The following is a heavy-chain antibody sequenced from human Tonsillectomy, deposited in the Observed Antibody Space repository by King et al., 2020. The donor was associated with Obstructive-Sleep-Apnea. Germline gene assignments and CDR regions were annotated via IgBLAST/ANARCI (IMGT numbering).Heavy chain of an antibody. Sequence: VQLVESGGGVVQPGRSLRLSCAASGFTFSSYGMHWVRQAPGKGLEWVAVISYDGSNKYYADSVKGRFTISRDNSKNTLYLQMNSLRAEDTAVYYCAKDPIRVLRLDAFDIWGQGTMVTVSS. CDR3: AKDPIRVLRLDAFDI. D-gene: IGHD4-17*01. CDR1: GFTFSSYG. V-gene: IGHV3-30*18. CDR2: ISYDGSNK. J-gene: IGHJ3*02.